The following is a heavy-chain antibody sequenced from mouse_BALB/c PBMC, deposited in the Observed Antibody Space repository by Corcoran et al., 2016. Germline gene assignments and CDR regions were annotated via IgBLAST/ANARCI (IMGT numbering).Heavy chain of an antibody. CDR1: GYTLTDYY. CDR3: ARFSSGYAMDY. J-gene: IGHJ4*01. V-gene: IGHV1-84*02. D-gene: IGHD3-1*01. Sequence: QIQLQQLGPERVKPGASVKISGKASGYTLTDYYINWVKQNPGQALEGIGWIYPGSGNTKYNEKFKGKATLTVDTSSSTANMQLSSLTSEDTAVYFCARFSSGYAMDYWGQGTSVTVSS. CDR2: IYPGSGNT.